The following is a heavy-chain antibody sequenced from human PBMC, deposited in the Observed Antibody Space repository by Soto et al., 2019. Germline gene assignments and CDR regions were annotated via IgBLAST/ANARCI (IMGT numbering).Heavy chain of an antibody. CDR3: ARDRSDAVNNSGFRGFFDS. CDR1: GFIFSNYA. D-gene: IGHD7-27*01. V-gene: IGHV3-30*04. Sequence: QVQLVESGGGVVQPGRSLGLSCAASGFIFSNYAMHWVRQAPGEGLESVAIISFDGRNKYYAESVKGRFTISRDDSKNTLYLQMASLRPEDTALYYCARDRSDAVNNSGFRGFFDSWGQGTLVTVSS. CDR2: ISFDGRNK. J-gene: IGHJ4*02.